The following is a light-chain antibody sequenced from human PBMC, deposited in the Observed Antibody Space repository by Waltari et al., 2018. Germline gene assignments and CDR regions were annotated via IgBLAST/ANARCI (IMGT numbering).Light chain of an antibody. V-gene: IGLV2-8*01. J-gene: IGLJ3*02. CDR3: SSYTLSDNLV. CDR1: SSDVGFYNY. Sequence: QSALTQPPYASGSPGQAVTISCTCTSSDVGFYNYVSWYQHHPGKAPQVMLNEVSKRPSGVPDRFSGAKSVNTASLTISGLQAEDDADYYCSSYTLSDNLVFGGGTKLTVL. CDR2: EVS.